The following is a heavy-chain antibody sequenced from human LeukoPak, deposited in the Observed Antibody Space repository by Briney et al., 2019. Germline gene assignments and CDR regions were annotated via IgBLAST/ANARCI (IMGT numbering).Heavy chain of an antibody. V-gene: IGHV1-46*01. D-gene: IGHD3-22*01. CDR1: GYTFTSYY. Sequence: ASVKVSCKTSGYTFTSYYMHWVRQAPGQGLEWMGIINPSGGRTSYAQKFQGRVTMTRDMSTSTGYMELSSLRSEDTAVYYCARGPGEGGSSGYYYGKPEDPAEYYFDYWGQGTLVTVSS. CDR3: ARGPGEGGSSGYYYGKPEDPAEYYFDY. CDR2: INPSGGRT. J-gene: IGHJ4*02.